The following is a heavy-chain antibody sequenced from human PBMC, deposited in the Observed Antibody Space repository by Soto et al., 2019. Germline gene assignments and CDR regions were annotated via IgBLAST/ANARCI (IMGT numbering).Heavy chain of an antibody. CDR1: GGSISSSSYY. D-gene: IGHD4-17*01. CDR3: ARHAPPSVDGDYGWFDP. Sequence: PSETLSLTSTVSGGSISSSSYYWGWIRQPPGKGLEWIGSIYYSGSTYYNPSLKSRVTISVDTSKIQFSLKLSSVTAADTAVYYCARHAPPSVDGDYGWFDPWGQGTLVTVSS. J-gene: IGHJ5*02. CDR2: IYYSGST. V-gene: IGHV4-39*01.